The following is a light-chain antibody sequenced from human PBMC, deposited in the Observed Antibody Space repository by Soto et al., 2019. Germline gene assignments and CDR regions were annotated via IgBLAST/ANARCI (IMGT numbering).Light chain of an antibody. Sequence: AIQMTQSPSSLSASVGDRFTITCRASQGIRNALGWYQQKPGKAPKLLIYAASSLQSGVPSRFSGSGSGTDFTLTISSLQPEDFATYYCLQDYNYPWTFGQGTKVEIK. CDR1: QGIRNA. CDR2: AAS. V-gene: IGKV1-6*01. J-gene: IGKJ1*01. CDR3: LQDYNYPWT.